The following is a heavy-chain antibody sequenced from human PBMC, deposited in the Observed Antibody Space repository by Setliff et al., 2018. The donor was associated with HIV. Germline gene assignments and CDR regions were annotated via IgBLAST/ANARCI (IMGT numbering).Heavy chain of an antibody. D-gene: IGHD2-15*01. CDR2: INHSGRT. J-gene: IGHJ6*03. CDR3: ARVSISYWYSIPTFYYYYMDV. Sequence: PSETLSLTCAVYGGSFSGYHWNWIRQPPGKGLEWIGEINHSGRTNYNPSLKSRVTISVDTSKNQFSLKLRSVTAADTAMYYCARVSISYWYSIPTFYYYYMDVWGKGTKVTVSS. V-gene: IGHV4-34*01. CDR1: GGSFSGYH.